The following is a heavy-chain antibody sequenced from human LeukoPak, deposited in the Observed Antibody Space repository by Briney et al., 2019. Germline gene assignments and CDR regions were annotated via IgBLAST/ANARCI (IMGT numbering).Heavy chain of an antibody. D-gene: IGHD3/OR15-3a*01. J-gene: IGHJ3*02. Sequence: PSETLSLTCTVSGYSISSGYYWGWIRQPPGKGLEWIGSIYHSGSTYYNPSLKSRVTISVDTSKNQFSLKVNSVTAADTAVYYCAKDGPFDIWGQGTMVIVSS. V-gene: IGHV4-38-2*02. CDR3: AKDGPFDI. CDR1: GYSISSGYY. CDR2: IYHSGST.